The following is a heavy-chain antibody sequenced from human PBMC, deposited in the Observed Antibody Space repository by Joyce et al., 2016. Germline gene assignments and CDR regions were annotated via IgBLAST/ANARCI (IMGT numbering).Heavy chain of an antibody. CDR2: ITSTGSTR. V-gene: IGHV3-48*02. CDR1: GFSFNYYI. J-gene: IGHJ4*02. D-gene: IGHD1-7*01. Sequence: VQLVESGGGLVQPGGSLRLSCAASGFSFNYYIMNWVRQAPGKGLEWISYITSTGSTRFYADSVKDRFTISRDNAKNSLYLQMNSLRDEDTAVYYCTRRNEGNFFLDYWGQGTLVTVSS. CDR3: TRRNEGNFFLDY.